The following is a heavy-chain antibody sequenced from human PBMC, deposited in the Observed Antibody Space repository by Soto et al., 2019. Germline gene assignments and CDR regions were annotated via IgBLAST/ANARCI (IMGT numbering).Heavy chain of an antibody. CDR3: AKSDYDYVWGTYRKFDF. V-gene: IGHV3-23*01. J-gene: IGHJ4*02. D-gene: IGHD3-16*02. CDR1: GFTFNTYA. CDR2: ISGSGRTT. Sequence: GGSLRLSCAASGFTFNTYAMSWVRQAAGKGLDWVSGISGSGRTTYYADSAKGRFNISRDNSKNTLYLQMDSLTVEDTAIYYCAKSDYDYVWGTYRKFDFWGQGTLVTVSS.